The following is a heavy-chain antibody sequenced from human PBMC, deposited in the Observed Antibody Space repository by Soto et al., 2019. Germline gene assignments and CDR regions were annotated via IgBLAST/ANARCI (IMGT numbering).Heavy chain of an antibody. Sequence: PSETLSLTCAFYGWSFSGYYWSWIRQPPGKGLEWIGEINHSGSTNYNPSLKSRVTISVDTSKNQFSLKLSSVTAADTAVYYCARRRGFIYFDWLFDYWGQGTLVTVSS. V-gene: IGHV4-34*01. D-gene: IGHD3-9*01. J-gene: IGHJ4*02. CDR3: ARRRGFIYFDWLFDY. CDR1: GWSFSGYY. CDR2: INHSGST.